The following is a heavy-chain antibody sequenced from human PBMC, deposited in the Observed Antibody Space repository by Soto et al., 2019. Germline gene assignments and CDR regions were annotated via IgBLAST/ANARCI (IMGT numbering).Heavy chain of an antibody. J-gene: IGHJ6*02. CDR3: AKDQFNPNYGMDV. CDR2: ISYDGSNK. CDR1: GFTFSSYG. V-gene: IGHV3-30*18. Sequence: GGFLRLSCAASGFTFSSYGMHWVRQAPGKGLEWVAVISYDGSNKYYADSVKGRFTISRDNSKNTLYLQMNSLRAEDTAVYYCAKDQFNPNYGMDVWGQGTTVTVSS.